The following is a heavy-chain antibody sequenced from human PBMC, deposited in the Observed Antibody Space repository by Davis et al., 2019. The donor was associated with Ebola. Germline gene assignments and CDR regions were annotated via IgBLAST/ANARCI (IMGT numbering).Heavy chain of an antibody. D-gene: IGHD5-12*01. V-gene: IGHV3-33*01. CDR3: ARTRGYDFWWFDL. Sequence: GESLKISCVGSGFTFSQYAMHWVRQAPGKGLEWVAIITDDESVDSYGDSVKGRFAISRDNSKNTLFLQMNSLRVEDTAVYYCARTRGYDFWWFDLWGQGTQVTVSS. CDR1: GFTFSQYA. J-gene: IGHJ5*02. CDR2: ITDDESVD.